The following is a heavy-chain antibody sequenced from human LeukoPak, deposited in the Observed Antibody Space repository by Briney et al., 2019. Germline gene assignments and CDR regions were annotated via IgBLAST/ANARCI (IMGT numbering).Heavy chain of an antibody. J-gene: IGHJ4*02. D-gene: IGHD3-9*01. CDR2: INPNSGGT. V-gene: IGHV1-2*02. Sequence: ASVKVSCNASGYTFTGYYIHWVRQAPGQGLEWMAWINPNSGGTNYAQKFEARVTMNRDTSISTAYMELSRLRFDDTAVYYCARSPDILTGEKFDYWGQGTLVTVSS. CDR1: GYTFTGYY. CDR3: ARSPDILTGEKFDY.